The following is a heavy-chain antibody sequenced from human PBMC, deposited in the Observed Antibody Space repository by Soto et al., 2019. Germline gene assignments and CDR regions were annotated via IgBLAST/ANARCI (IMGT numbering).Heavy chain of an antibody. Sequence: PSETLSLTCTVSGGSISSYYWSWIRQPPGKGLEWIGYIYYSGSTNYNPSLKSRVTISVDTSKNQFSLKLSSVTAADTAVYYCARAQGEWLRQEIDYWGQGTLVTVSS. CDR3: ARAQGEWLRQEIDY. D-gene: IGHD5-12*01. CDR1: GGSISSYY. V-gene: IGHV4-59*08. CDR2: IYYSGST. J-gene: IGHJ4*02.